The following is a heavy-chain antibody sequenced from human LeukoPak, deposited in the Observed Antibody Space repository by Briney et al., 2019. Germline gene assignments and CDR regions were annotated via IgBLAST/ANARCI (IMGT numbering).Heavy chain of an antibody. V-gene: IGHV3-66*01. Sequence: GGSLRLSCAASGMTVSSNYIMWVRQPPGKGLEWVSSIYTGGSTYYADAVRGRFTISRDNSKNTVNLQMNSLRAEDTAVYYCARDQASSSSSPYWGQGTLVTVSS. CDR1: GMTVSSNY. CDR3: ARDQASSSSSPY. D-gene: IGHD2-2*01. J-gene: IGHJ4*02. CDR2: IYTGGST.